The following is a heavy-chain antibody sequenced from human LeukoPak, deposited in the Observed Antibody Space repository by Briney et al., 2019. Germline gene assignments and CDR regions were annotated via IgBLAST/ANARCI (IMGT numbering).Heavy chain of an antibody. D-gene: IGHD6-6*01. CDR1: GYTFTSYY. CDR2: INPSGGST. V-gene: IGHV1-46*01. Sequence: ASVKVSCKASGYTFTSYYMHWVRQAPGQGLEWMEIINPSGGSTSYAQKFQGRVTMTRDTSTSTVYMELSSLRSEDTAVYYCARSFTRSRYSSSSPDYWGQGTLVTVSS. CDR3: ARSFTRSRYSSSSPDY. J-gene: IGHJ4*02.